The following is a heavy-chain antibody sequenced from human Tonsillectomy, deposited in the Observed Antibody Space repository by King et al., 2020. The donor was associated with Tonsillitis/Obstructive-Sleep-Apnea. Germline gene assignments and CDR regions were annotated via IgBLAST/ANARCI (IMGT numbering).Heavy chain of an antibody. CDR1: GGSISTYQ. Sequence: QLQESGPGLVKPSETLSLTCTVSGGSISTYQWSWSRQPPGKGLEWIGYIDHRGITNYNPSLKSRVTISVDTSKNHFSLKLSSVTAADTAVYYCARGKIFPPYYFDYWGQGIPVTVSS. V-gene: IGHV4-59*01. J-gene: IGHJ4*01. CDR3: ARGKIFPPYYFDY. CDR2: IDHRGIT. D-gene: IGHD3-3*01.